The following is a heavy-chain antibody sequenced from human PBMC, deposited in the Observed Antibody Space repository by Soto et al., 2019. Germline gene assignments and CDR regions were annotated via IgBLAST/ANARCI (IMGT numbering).Heavy chain of an antibody. CDR1: GGTFSSYA. Sequence: GASVKVSCKASGGTFSSYAISWVRQAPGQGLEWMGGIIPIFGTANYAQKFQGRVTITADESTSTAYMELSSLRSEDTAVYYCARNEYNYDLSLYYFDYWGQGTLVTVSS. CDR3: ARNEYNYDLSLYYFDY. CDR2: IIPIFGTA. J-gene: IGHJ4*02. V-gene: IGHV1-69*13. D-gene: IGHD3-3*01.